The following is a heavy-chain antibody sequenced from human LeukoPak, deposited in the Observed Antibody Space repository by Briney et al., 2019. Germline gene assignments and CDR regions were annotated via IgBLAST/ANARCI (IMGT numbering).Heavy chain of an antibody. CDR2: INPNSGGT. J-gene: IGHJ4*02. CDR3: AREDFVYCSGGSCYSYYFDY. Sequence: ASVKVSCKASGYTFTGYYMHWVRQAPGQGLEWMGWINPNSGGTNYAQKFQGRVTMTRDTSISTAYMELSRLRSGDTAVYYCAREDFVYCSGGSCYSYYFDYWGQGTLVTVSS. V-gene: IGHV1-2*02. CDR1: GYTFTGYY. D-gene: IGHD2-15*01.